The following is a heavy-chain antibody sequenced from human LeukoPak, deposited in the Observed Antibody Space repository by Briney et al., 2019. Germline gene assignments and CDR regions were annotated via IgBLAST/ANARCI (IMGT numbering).Heavy chain of an antibody. J-gene: IGHJ3*02. CDR1: GFTFSSYG. CDR3: AKVSSYGDYRDDAFDI. CDR2: IRYDGSNK. D-gene: IGHD4-17*01. V-gene: IGHV3-30*02. Sequence: PGGSLRLSCAASGFTFSSYGMHWVRQAPGKGLEWVAFIRYDGSNKYYADSVKGRFTISRDNSKNTLYLQMNSPRAEDTAVYYCAKVSSYGDYRDDAFDIWGQGTMVTVSS.